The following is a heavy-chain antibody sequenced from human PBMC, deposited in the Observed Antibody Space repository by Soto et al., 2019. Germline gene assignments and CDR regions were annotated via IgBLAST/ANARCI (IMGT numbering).Heavy chain of an antibody. J-gene: IGHJ6*02. Sequence: SETLSLTCTVSGGSISSYYWSWIRQPAGKGLEWIGRIYTSGSTNYNPSLKSRVTMSVDTSKNQFSLKLSSVAAADTAVYYCARGGVRTPGYCSSTSCYRYYGMDVWGQGTTVTVSS. V-gene: IGHV4-4*07. CDR1: GGSISSYY. CDR2: IYTSGST. CDR3: ARGGVRTPGYCSSTSCYRYYGMDV. D-gene: IGHD2-2*01.